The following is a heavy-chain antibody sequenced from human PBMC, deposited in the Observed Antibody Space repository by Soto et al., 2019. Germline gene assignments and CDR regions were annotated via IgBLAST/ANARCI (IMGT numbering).Heavy chain of an antibody. J-gene: IGHJ1*01. CDR3: ARENSRISPRLFQH. CDR1: GFIFSDYA. D-gene: IGHD6-6*01. V-gene: IGHV3-30-3*01. Sequence: HPGGSLRLSCVASGFIFSDYAMHWARQAPGKGLEWVALISPAGTNQYYADSAKGRFTISRDNSKNTLYLQMNSLRPEDTGLYYCARENSRISPRLFQHWGHVTLVTVSS. CDR2: ISPAGTNQ.